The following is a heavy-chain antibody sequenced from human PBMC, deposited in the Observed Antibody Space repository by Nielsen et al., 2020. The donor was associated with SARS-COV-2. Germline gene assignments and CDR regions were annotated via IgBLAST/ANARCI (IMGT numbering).Heavy chain of an antibody. J-gene: IGHJ6*02. D-gene: IGHD6-13*01. CDR3: AREYSSSWYPGGDYYSYGMDV. V-gene: IGHV3-33*01. CDR2: IWYDGSNK. Sequence: WIRQPPGKGLEWVAVIWYDGSNKYYADSVKGRFTISRDNSKNTLYLQMNSLRAEDTAVYYCAREYSSSWYPGGDYYSYGMDVWGQGTTVTVSS.